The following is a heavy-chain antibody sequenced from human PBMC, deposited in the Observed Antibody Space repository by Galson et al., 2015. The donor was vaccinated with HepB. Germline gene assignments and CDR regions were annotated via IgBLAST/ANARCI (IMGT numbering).Heavy chain of an antibody. CDR2: ISSSSSYI. CDR3: ARGGRDDY. J-gene: IGHJ4*02. D-gene: IGHD3-10*01. Sequence: SLRLSCAASEFTFSSYSMNWVRQAPGKGLEWVSSISSSSSYIYYADSVKGRFTISRDNSKNTLYLQMNSLRAEDTAVYYCARGGRDDYWGQGTLVTVSS. CDR1: EFTFSSYS. V-gene: IGHV3-21*01.